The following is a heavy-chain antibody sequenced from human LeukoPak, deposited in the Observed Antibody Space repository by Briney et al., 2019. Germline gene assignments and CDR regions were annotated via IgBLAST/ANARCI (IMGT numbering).Heavy chain of an antibody. CDR3: AKVSLSRGDYFDY. CDR2: ISASGDVT. Sequence: GGSLRLSCAASGFSFSAYPMGWVRQAPGKGLQWLSGISASGDVTFHADRVKGRFAISRDNSKNTLYLQMNSLRAEDTAVYYCAKVSLSRGDYFDYWGQGTLVTVSS. V-gene: IGHV3-23*01. D-gene: IGHD3-16*01. J-gene: IGHJ4*02. CDR1: GFSFSAYP.